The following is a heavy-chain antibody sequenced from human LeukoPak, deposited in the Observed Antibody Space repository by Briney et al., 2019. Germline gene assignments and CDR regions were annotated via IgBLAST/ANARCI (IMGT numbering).Heavy chain of an antibody. CDR1: GFTFNTYE. D-gene: IGHD5-18*01. CDR2: ISGSGAVL. CDR3: ASLRGYNFGPFDY. Sequence: GGSLRLSCAASGFTFNTYEMNWVRQAPGKGLEWVSYISGSGAVLHYADSVKGRFTISRDNAKNSLYLQMNSLRVEDTAVYYCASLRGYNFGPFDYWGQGTLVTVSS. J-gene: IGHJ4*02. V-gene: IGHV3-48*03.